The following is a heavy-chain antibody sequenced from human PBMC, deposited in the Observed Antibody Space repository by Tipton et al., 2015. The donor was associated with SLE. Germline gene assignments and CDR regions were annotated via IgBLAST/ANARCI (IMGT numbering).Heavy chain of an antibody. CDR1: GFTVDTNY. Sequence: SLRLSCAASGFTVDTNYMTWVRQAPGKGLEWVSLIYSGGSTNYADSVKGRFTISRANSKNTLYLQMNSLRVEDTAVYYCARSSWYDFWSGYYSERYFDLWGRGTLVTVSS. V-gene: IGHV3-53*01. CDR2: IYSGGST. CDR3: ARSSWYDFWSGYYSERYFDL. D-gene: IGHD3-3*01. J-gene: IGHJ2*01.